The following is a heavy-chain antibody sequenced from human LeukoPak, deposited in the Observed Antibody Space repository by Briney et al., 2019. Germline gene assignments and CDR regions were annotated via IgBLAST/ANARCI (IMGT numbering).Heavy chain of an antibody. CDR2: XXXSGST. Sequence: SETLSLTCAVSGGSISSSNWWSWVRQPPGKGLEWIGXXXXSGSTNYNPSLKSRVTISVDKSKNQFSLKLSSVTAADTAVYYCARGDYYGSGSLISAEGAFDIWGQGTMVTVSS. CDR3: ARGDYYGSGSLISAEGAFDI. CDR1: GGSISSSNW. D-gene: IGHD3-10*01. V-gene: IGHV4-4*02. J-gene: IGHJ3*02.